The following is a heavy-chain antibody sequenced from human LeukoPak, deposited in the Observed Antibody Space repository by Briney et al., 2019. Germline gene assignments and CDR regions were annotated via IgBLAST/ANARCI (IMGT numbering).Heavy chain of an antibody. D-gene: IGHD6-19*01. J-gene: IGHJ4*02. V-gene: IGHV3-23*01. CDR1: GFTFSSYA. CDR3: AKARGAGPTYDFDY. Sequence: GGSLRLSCAASGFTFSSYAMSWARQAPGKGLEWVSAISGSGGSTYYADSVKGRFTISRDNSKNTLYLQMNSLRAEDTAVYYCAKARGAGPTYDFDYWGQGTLVTVSS. CDR2: ISGSGGST.